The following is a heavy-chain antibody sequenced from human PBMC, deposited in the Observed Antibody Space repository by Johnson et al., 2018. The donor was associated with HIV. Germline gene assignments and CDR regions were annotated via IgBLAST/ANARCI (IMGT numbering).Heavy chain of an antibody. V-gene: IGHV3-20*04. CDR1: GFTFDDYG. Sequence: VQLVESGGGVVRPGDSLRLSCVASGFTFDDYGMNWVRLVPGKGLEWVAGINWNSGRTGSADSLKGRFTISRDNSKNTLYLQTNSLRAEDTAVYYCARPGGDYSAFDIWGQGTMVTVSS. CDR2: INWNSGRT. CDR3: ARPGGDYSAFDI. D-gene: IGHD4-17*01. J-gene: IGHJ3*02.